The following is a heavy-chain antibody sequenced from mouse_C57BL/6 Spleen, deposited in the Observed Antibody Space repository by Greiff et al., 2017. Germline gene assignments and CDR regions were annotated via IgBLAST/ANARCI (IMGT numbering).Heavy chain of an antibody. J-gene: IGHJ4*01. D-gene: IGHD2-5*01. CDR3: ARSSTIVRCYAMDY. CDR2: IYPGSGST. Sequence: QVQLQQPGAELVKPGASVKMSCKASGYTFTSYWITWVKQRPGQGLEWIGDIYPGSGSTNYNEKFKSKAPLTVDTSSSTAYMQLSSLTSVDSAVYYCARSSTIVRCYAMDYWGQGTSVTVSS. V-gene: IGHV1-55*01. CDR1: GYTFTSYW.